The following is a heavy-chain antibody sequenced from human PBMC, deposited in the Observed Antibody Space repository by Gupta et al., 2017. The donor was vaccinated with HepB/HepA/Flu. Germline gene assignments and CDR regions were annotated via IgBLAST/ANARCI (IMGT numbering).Heavy chain of an antibody. V-gene: IGHV4-39*01. CDR1: GGSISSSSYY. Sequence: QLQLQESGPGLVKPSETLSLTCTVSGGSISSSSYYWGWIRQPPGKGLEWIGSIYYSGSTYYNPSLKSRVTISVDTSKNQFSLKLSSVTAADTAVYYCARQWLENCGGDCYPVLNYYYGMDVWGQGTTVTVSS. CDR3: ARQWLENCGGDCYPVLNYYYGMDV. J-gene: IGHJ6*02. CDR2: IYYSGST. D-gene: IGHD2-21*02.